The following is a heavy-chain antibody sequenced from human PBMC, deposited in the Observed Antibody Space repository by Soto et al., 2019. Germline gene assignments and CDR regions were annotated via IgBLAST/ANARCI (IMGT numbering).Heavy chain of an antibody. D-gene: IGHD5-18*01. Sequence: EVQLVESGGGLVQPGRSLRLSCAASGFTFDDYAMHWVRQAPGKGLEWVSGISWNSGSIGYADSVKGRFTISRDNAKNSLYLQMNSLRAKDTALYYCAKEGGGYSYGSPYFDYWGQGTLVTVSS. V-gene: IGHV3-9*01. CDR3: AKEGGGYSYGSPYFDY. CDR1: GFTFDDYA. J-gene: IGHJ4*02. CDR2: ISWNSGSI.